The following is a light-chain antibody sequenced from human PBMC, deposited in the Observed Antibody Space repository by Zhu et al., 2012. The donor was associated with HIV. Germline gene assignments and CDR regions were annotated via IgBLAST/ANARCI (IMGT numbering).Light chain of an antibody. CDR3: HYYGSPPQT. CDR2: GAS. Sequence: EIVLTQSPGTLSLSPGERATLSCRASQSVSSNYLAWYQQKPGQAPRLLIYGASSRATGIPDRISGSGSGTHFTLTISRLEPEDFAVYYCHYYGSPPQTFGQGTKVEIK. CDR1: QSVSSNY. V-gene: IGKV3-20*01. J-gene: IGKJ1*01.